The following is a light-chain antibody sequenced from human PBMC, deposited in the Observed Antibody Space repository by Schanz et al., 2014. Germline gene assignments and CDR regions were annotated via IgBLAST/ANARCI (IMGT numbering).Light chain of an antibody. CDR1: QSVSDN. CDR2: GAS. Sequence: EIVLTQSPGTLSLSPGESATLSCRASQSVSDNLAWYQQKPGQAPSLLIYGASTRATGIPDRFSGSGSGTDFTLTISSLEPEDLAVYYCQHRSNWRYTFGQGTKLEI. CDR3: QHRSNWRYT. V-gene: IGKV3-11*01. J-gene: IGKJ2*01.